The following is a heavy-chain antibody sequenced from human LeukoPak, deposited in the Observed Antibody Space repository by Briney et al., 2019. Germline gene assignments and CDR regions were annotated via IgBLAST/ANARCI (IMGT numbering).Heavy chain of an antibody. CDR2: IYHSGST. Sequence: SETLSLTCTVSGGSISSGGYYWSWIRQPPGKGLEWIGYIYHSGSTYYNPSLKSRVTISLDTSKNQFSLKLSSVTAADTAVYYCARGGGTDIVVSRYWGQGTLVTVSS. V-gene: IGHV4-30-2*01. CDR1: GGSISSGGYY. D-gene: IGHD2-15*01. J-gene: IGHJ4*02. CDR3: ARGGGTDIVVSRY.